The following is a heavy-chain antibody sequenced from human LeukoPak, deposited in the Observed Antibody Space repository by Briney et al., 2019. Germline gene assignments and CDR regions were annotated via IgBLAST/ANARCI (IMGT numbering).Heavy chain of an antibody. CDR3: ARSPWGITMVAEA. CDR1: GFSVSSNY. CDR2: IYSGGTT. Sequence: GGSLRLSCAASGFSVSSNYTSWVRQAPGKGLEWVSVIYSGGTTYYADSVKGRFIISRDNSKNTLYLQMNNLRAEDTAVYYCARSPWGITMVAEAWGQGTLLTVSS. V-gene: IGHV3-53*01. J-gene: IGHJ5*02. D-gene: IGHD3-10*01.